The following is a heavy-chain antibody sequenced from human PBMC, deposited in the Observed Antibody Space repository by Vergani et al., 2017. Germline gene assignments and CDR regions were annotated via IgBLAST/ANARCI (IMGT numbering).Heavy chain of an antibody. CDR1: GGSFSGYN. V-gene: IGHV4-34*01. D-gene: IGHD2-2*01. CDR3: ARAXGGYCSSTGCPIDY. J-gene: IGHJ4*02. CDR2: INHSGST. Sequence: QVQLQQWGAGLLKPSETLSLTCAVYGGSFSGYNWSWICQPPGKGLEWIGEINHSGSTNYNPSLKSRVTISVDTSKSQFSLTLSSVTAAGTAVYYCARAXGGYCSSTGCPIDYWGQGTLVTVSS.